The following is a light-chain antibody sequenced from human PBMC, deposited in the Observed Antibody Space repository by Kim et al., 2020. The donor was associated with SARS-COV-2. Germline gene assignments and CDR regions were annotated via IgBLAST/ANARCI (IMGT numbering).Light chain of an antibody. V-gene: IGLV3-19*01. CDR2: GKY. CDR3: SSRDSTGAHFF. Sequence: LPQTVSLPCPGDSLRTFYATSYQPSPVQAPTLVLSGKYARPSGIPDRFSGSASGNTASLTIPRAQAEHRADYYCSSRDSTGAHFFFGGGPQLTVL. J-gene: IGLJ2*01. CDR1: SLRTFY.